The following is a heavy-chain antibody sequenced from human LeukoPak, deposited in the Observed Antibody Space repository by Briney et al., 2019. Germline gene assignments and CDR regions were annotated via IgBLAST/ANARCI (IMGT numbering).Heavy chain of an antibody. CDR1: GGSFSGYY. D-gene: IGHD5-24*01. V-gene: IGHV4-34*01. CDR3: ASGRDGYSYYFDY. J-gene: IGHJ4*02. Sequence: SETLSLTCAVYGGSFSGYYWSWIRQPPGRGLEWIGEINHSGSTNYNPSLKSRVTISVDTSKNQFSLKLSSVTAADTAVCFFASGRDGYSYYFDYWGQGTLVTVSS. CDR2: INHSGST.